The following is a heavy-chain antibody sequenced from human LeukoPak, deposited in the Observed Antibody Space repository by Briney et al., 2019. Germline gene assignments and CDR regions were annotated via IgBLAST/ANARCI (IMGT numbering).Heavy chain of an antibody. Sequence: PGGSLRLSCAASGFTFSSNYMSWVRQAPGKGLEWVSVIYSGGSTYYADSVKGRFTISRDNSKNTLYLQMNSLRAEDTAVYYCARGGYSGYDPTRSFDYWGQGTLVTVSS. CDR2: IYSGGST. V-gene: IGHV3-66*01. CDR1: GFTFSSNY. D-gene: IGHD5-12*01. CDR3: ARGGYSGYDPTRSFDY. J-gene: IGHJ4*02.